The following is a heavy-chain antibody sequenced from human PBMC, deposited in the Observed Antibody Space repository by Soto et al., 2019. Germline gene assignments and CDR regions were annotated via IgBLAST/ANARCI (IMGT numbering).Heavy chain of an antibody. CDR2: ISYDGSNK. J-gene: IGHJ4*02. CDR1: GFTFSSYA. CDR3: ASRQSLIVGAKKKFDY. D-gene: IGHD1-26*01. Sequence: PGGSLRLSCAASGFTFSSYAMHWVRQAPGKGLEWVAVISYDGSNKYYADSVKGRFTISRDNSKNTLYLQMNSLRAEDTAVYYSASRQSLIVGAKKKFDYWGQGTLVTVSS. V-gene: IGHV3-30-3*01.